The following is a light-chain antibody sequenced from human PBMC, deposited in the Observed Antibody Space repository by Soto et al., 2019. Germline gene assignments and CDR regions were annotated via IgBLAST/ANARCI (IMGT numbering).Light chain of an antibody. CDR1: QSVSSSY. Sequence: EIVLTQSPGTLSLSPGERATLSCRASQSVSSSYLAWYQKKPGQAPRLLIYGASSRATGIPDRFSGSGSGTDFILTISRLEPEDSAVYYCQEYGTSRAFGQGTTVEIK. V-gene: IGKV3-20*01. J-gene: IGKJ1*01. CDR3: QEYGTSRA. CDR2: GAS.